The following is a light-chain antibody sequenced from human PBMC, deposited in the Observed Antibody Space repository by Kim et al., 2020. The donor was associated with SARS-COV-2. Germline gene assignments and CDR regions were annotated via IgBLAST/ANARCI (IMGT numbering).Light chain of an antibody. CDR1: SNNVGNQG. V-gene: IGLV10-54*01. J-gene: IGLJ3*02. Sequence: QAGLTQPPSVSKDLRQTATLTCTGNSNNVGNQGAAWLQQHQGHPPKLLSYRNNNRPSGISERFSASRSGNTASLTITGLQPEDEADYYCSAWDSSLSAWVVGGGTKLT. CDR2: RNN. CDR3: SAWDSSLSAWV.